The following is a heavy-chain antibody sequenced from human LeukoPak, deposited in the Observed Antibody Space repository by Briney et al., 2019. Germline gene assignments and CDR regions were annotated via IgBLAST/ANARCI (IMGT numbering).Heavy chain of an antibody. V-gene: IGHV4-34*01. J-gene: IGHJ3*02. D-gene: IGHD5-12*01. CDR2: INHSGST. CDR1: GGSFSGYY. CDR3: ARAPYSGYDSAAHMGDAFDI. Sequence: PSETLSLTCAVYGGSFSGYYWSWIRQPPGKGLEWIGKINHSGSTNYNPSLKSRVTISVDTSKNQFSPKLSSVTAADTAVYYCARAPYSGYDSAAHMGDAFDISGQGTMVTVYS.